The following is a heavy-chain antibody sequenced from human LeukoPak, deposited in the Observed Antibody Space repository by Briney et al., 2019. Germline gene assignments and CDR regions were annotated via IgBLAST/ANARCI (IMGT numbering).Heavy chain of an antibody. J-gene: IGHJ5*02. D-gene: IGHD6-13*01. V-gene: IGHV3-30*18. CDR3: AKDQGIAYNWFDP. CDR1: GFTFSKYS. CDR2: ISYDGSNK. Sequence: PGGSLRLSCAASGFTFSKYSLNWVRQAPGKGLEWVAVISYDGSNKYYADSVKGRFTISRDNSKNTLYLQMNSLRAEDTAVYYCAKDQGIAYNWFDPWGQGTLVTVSS.